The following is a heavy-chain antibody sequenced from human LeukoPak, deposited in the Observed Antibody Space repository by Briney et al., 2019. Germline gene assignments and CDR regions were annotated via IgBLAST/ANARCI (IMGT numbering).Heavy chain of an antibody. CDR2: IYYSGST. V-gene: IGHV4-31*03. Sequence: SETLSLTCTVSGGSISSGGYYWSWIRQHPGKGLEWIGYIYYSGSTYYNPSLKSRVTISVDTSKNQFSLKLSSVTAADTAVYYCARGITFGGVIRNGYYFDYWGQGTLVTVSS. CDR1: GGSISSGGYY. J-gene: IGHJ4*02. CDR3: ARGITFGGVIRNGYYFDY. D-gene: IGHD3-16*02.